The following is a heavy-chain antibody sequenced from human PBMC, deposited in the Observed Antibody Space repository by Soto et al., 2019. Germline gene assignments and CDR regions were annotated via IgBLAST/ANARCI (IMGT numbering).Heavy chain of an antibody. D-gene: IGHD3-16*02. Sequence: PSETLSLTCTVSGGSISSHYWSWIRQPPGKGLEWIGYIYYSGSTNYNPSLKSRVTISVDTSKNQFSLKLSSVTAADTAVYYCARGSDHYGMDVWGQGTTVTV. CDR1: GGSISSHY. V-gene: IGHV4-59*11. CDR2: IYYSGST. J-gene: IGHJ6*02. CDR3: ARGSDHYGMDV.